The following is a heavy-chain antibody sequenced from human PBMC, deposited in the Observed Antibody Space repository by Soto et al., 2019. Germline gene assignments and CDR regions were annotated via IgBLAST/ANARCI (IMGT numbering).Heavy chain of an antibody. CDR1: GGTFSSYT. V-gene: IGHV1-69*02. CDR3: ARVIRGSGSYSALGYYGMDV. Sequence: QVQLVQSGAEVKKPGSSVKVSCKASGGTFSSYTISWVRQAPGQGLEWMGRIIPILGIANYAQKFQGRVTITADKSTSTAYMELSSLRSEDTAVYYCARVIRGSGSYSALGYYGMDVWGQGTTVTVSS. D-gene: IGHD3-10*01. CDR2: IIPILGIA. J-gene: IGHJ6*02.